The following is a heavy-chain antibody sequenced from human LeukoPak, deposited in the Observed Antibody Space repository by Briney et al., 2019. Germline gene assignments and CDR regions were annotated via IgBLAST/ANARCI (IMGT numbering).Heavy chain of an antibody. CDR3: ARTQPPDPFDF. CDR2: IYYSGNT. Sequence: SEALSLTCTVSGGSISSYYWSWIRQPPGKGLEWIGYIYYSGNTYYNPSLKSRVTISVDTSKNQFSLKVNSVTAADTAVYYCARTQPPDPFDFWGQGTLVTVSS. D-gene: IGHD2-2*01. CDR1: GGSISSYY. J-gene: IGHJ3*01. V-gene: IGHV4-59*01.